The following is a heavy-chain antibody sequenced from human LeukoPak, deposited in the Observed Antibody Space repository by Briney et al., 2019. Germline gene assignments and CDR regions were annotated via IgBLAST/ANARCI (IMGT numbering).Heavy chain of an antibody. CDR1: GDSISSSSYS. CDR2: IYSSGST. V-gene: IGHV4-39*01. J-gene: IGHJ4*02. CDR3: ARLPYSSSWYGIYYFDY. D-gene: IGHD6-13*01. Sequence: SETLSLTCTVSGDSISSSSYSWGWIRQPPGKGLERIGSIYSSGSTYYNPSLKSRVTISVNTSKNQFSLILSSVTAADTAVYYCARLPYSSSWYGIYYFDYWGQGTLVTVSS.